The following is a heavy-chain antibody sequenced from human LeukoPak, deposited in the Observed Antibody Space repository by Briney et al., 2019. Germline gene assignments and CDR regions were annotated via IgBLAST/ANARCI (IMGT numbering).Heavy chain of an antibody. CDR1: VYTFTSYD. Sequence: PSVNVSCKASVYTFTSYDINGVPHATGQGCEWGVWMNPNSGNTGYVQTFQGRVTMTRNTSISTAHRALSSVICEDSGVFYCARGNSKRYCSGGSCYWFDPWGQGTLVTVSS. CDR2: MNPNSGNT. J-gene: IGHJ5*02. CDR3: ARGNSKRYCSGGSCYWFDP. V-gene: IGHV1-8*01. D-gene: IGHD2-15*01.